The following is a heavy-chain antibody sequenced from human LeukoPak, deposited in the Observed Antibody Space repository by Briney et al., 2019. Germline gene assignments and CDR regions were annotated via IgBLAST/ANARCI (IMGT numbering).Heavy chain of an antibody. Sequence: SETLPLTCTVSGGSISSYYWSWIRQPPGKGLEWIGYIYYSGSTNYNPSLKSRVTISVDTSKNQFSLKLSSVTAADTAVYYCARDGITMVRGVIIGNWFDPWGQGTLVTVSS. J-gene: IGHJ5*02. CDR2: IYYSGST. V-gene: IGHV4-59*01. CDR3: ARDGITMVRGVIIGNWFDP. D-gene: IGHD3-10*01. CDR1: GGSISSYY.